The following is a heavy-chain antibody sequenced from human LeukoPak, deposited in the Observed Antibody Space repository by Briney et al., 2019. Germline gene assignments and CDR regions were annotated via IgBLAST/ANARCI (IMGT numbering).Heavy chain of an antibody. Sequence: ETLSLTCTVSGGSISSYYWSWIRQPPGRGLEWIGYIYYSGSTNYNPSLKSRVTISVDTSKNQFSLKLSSVTAADAAVYYCARTNYDFWSGHNWFDPWGQGTLVTVSS. V-gene: IGHV4-59*01. CDR2: IYYSGST. CDR3: ARTNYDFWSGHNWFDP. D-gene: IGHD3-3*01. J-gene: IGHJ5*02. CDR1: GGSISSYY.